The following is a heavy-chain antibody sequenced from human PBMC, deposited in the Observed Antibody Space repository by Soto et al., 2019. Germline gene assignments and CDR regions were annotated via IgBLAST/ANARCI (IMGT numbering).Heavy chain of an antibody. CDR1: GGSFSGYY. V-gene: IGHV4-34*01. J-gene: IGHJ4*02. CDR2: INHSGST. CDR3: ARGGYDILTGRFDY. Sequence: QVQLQQWGAGLLKPSETLSLTCAVYGGSFSGYYWSWIRQPPGKGLEWIGEINHSGSTNYNPSLKGRVTLSVATSKNQFSLKLSSVTAADTAVYYCARGGYDILTGRFDYWGQGTLVTVSS. D-gene: IGHD3-9*01.